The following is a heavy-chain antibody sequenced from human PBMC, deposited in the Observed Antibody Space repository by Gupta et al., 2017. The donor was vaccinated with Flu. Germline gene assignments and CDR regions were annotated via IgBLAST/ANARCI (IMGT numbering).Heavy chain of an antibody. V-gene: IGHV3-7*01. CDR3: ARDPYYYDSSGYYDY. Sequence: EVQLVESGGGLVQPGGSLRLSCASSGFTFSSYWMSWVRQAPGKGLEWLANIKQDGSEKYYVDAVKGRFTISRDNAKNSLYLQMNSLRAEDTAVYYCARDPYYYDSSGYYDYWGQGTLVTVSS. D-gene: IGHD3-22*01. CDR1: GFTFSSYW. J-gene: IGHJ4*02. CDR2: IKQDGSEK.